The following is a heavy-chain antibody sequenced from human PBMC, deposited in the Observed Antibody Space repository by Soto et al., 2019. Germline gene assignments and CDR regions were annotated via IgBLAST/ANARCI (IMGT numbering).Heavy chain of an antibody. D-gene: IGHD4-17*01. J-gene: IGHJ4*02. V-gene: IGHV4-30-4*01. Sequence: QVQLQESGPGLVKPSQTLSLTCTVSGGSISSGDYYWSWIRQPPGKGLEWIGYIYYSGSTYYNPSLQCRVTISVDTAKNQCPLKLSSVIAADKAVYYWARARLIPTVTTFDYWGQGTVVTVSS. CDR1: GGSISSGDYY. CDR3: ARARLIPTVTTFDY. CDR2: IYYSGST.